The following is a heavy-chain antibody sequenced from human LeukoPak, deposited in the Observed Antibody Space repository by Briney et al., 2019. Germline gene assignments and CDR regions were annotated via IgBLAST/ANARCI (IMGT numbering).Heavy chain of an antibody. D-gene: IGHD2-2*02. J-gene: IGHJ1*01. CDR1: GFTFHDYT. CDR2: IRWDGGCT. Sequence: GGSLRLSCAASGFTFHDYTMHWVRQTPGKGLEWVSLIRWDGGCTFYADSVKGRFTISRDNSKDSLYLQMNSLTTEDTALYYCAKGPALGFCSCSNCYTGYFQKWGQGTLVTVSS. CDR3: AKGPALGFCSCSNCYTGYFQK. V-gene: IGHV3-43*01.